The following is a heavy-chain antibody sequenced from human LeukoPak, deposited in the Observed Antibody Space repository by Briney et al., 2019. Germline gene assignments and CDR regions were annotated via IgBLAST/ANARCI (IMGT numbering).Heavy chain of an antibody. CDR3: ARGSTVVRGVSPAGDY. V-gene: IGHV3-21*01. CDR1: GFTFSSYT. J-gene: IGHJ4*02. Sequence: PGGSLRLSCAASGFTFSSYTMNWVRQAPGKGLEWVSSISRSSSYIYYADSMKGRFTISRDNAKNSLDLQMHGLRAEDTAVYYCARGSTVVRGVSPAGDYWGQGTLVTVSS. D-gene: IGHD3-10*01. CDR2: ISRSSSYI.